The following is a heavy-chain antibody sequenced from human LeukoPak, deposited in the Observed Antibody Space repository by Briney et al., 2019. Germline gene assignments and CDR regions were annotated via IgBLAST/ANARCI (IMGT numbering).Heavy chain of an antibody. CDR3: ARLDGTYSSGWYEDC. CDR2: IYYSGST. Sequence: SETLSLTCTVSGGSISSYYWSWIRQPPGKGLEWIGYIYYSGSTNYNPSLKSRVTISVDTSKNQFSLKLSSVTAADTAVYYCARLDGTYSSGWYEDCWGQGTLVTVSS. V-gene: IGHV4-59*08. CDR1: GGSISSYY. D-gene: IGHD6-19*01. J-gene: IGHJ4*02.